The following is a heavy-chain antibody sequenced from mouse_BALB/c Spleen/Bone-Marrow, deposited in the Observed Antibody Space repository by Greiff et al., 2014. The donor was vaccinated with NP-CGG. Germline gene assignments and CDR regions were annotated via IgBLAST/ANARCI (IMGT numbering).Heavy chain of an antibody. J-gene: IGHJ4*01. CDR3: ARSYYGRAMDY. V-gene: IGHV1S41*01. CDR2: IAPGSGST. D-gene: IGHD1-1*01. CDR1: GYTFTSYW. Sequence: DLVKPGASVKLSCKASGYTFTSYWINWIKQRPGQGLEWIGRIAPGSGSTYYDEMFKGKATLTVDTSSSTAYIQLSSLSSEDSAVYFCARSYYGRAMDYWGQGTSVTFPS.